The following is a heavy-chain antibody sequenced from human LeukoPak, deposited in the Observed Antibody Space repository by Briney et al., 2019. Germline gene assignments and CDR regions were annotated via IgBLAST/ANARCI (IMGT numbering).Heavy chain of an antibody. V-gene: IGHV3-21*04. CDR1: GFSFSDFS. D-gene: IGHD2-8*01. CDR2: ISTRSTYI. CDR3: AAPLVYVPT. J-gene: IGHJ5*02. Sequence: PGGSLRLSCAASGFSFSDFSMNWVRQAPGKGLEWISSISTRSTYIYYADSVKGRFTISRDNSKNTLYLQMNSLRAEDTAEYYCAAPLVYVPTWGQGTLVTVSS.